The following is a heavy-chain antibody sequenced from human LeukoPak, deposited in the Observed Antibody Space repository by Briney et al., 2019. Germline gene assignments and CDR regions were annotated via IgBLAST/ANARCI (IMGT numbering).Heavy chain of an antibody. CDR2: IYYSGST. J-gene: IGHJ4*02. D-gene: IGHD1-26*01. V-gene: IGHV4-59*01. CDR1: GGSTSSYY. CDR3: ARKRVGATACDF. Sequence: SETLSLTCTVSGGSTSSYYWSWIRQPPGKGLEWIGYIYYSGSTNYNPSLKSRVTISVDTSKNQFSLKLSSVTAADTAVYYCARKRVGATACDFWGQGTLVTVSS.